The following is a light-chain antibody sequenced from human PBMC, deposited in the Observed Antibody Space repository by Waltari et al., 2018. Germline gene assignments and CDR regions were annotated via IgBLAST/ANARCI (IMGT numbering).Light chain of an antibody. CDR2: KAS. Sequence: IQKTQSPSTLSAYVGDRVTIPCRASQSMSSWFAWYQQKPGKATKLLIYKASSLESGVPSRFSGSGSGTEFTLTIVSLQPHDFATYYCQQYNSYPWTFGQGTKVEIK. CDR1: QSMSSW. V-gene: IGKV1-5*03. J-gene: IGKJ1*01. CDR3: QQYNSYPWT.